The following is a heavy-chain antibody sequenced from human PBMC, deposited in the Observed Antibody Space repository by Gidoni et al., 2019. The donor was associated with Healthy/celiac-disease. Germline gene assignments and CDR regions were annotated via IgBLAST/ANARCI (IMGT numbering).Heavy chain of an antibody. V-gene: IGHV1-69*06. CDR3: ARVEGYYYAMDV. J-gene: IGHJ6*02. CDR2: IIPIFGTA. Sequence: IIPIFGTANYAQKFQGRVTVAADKSTNTAYMELSSLRSEDTAVYYCARVEGYYYAMDVWGQGTTVAVSS.